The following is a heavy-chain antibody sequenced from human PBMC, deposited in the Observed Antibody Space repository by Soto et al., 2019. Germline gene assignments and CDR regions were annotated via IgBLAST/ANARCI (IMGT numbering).Heavy chain of an antibody. J-gene: IGHJ4*02. Sequence: ASVKVSCKASGYTFTSYGISWVRQAPGQGLEWMGWISAYNGNTNYAQKLQGRVTMTTDTSTSTAYMELRSLRSDDTAVYYCARDGTKDCSSTSCSNSLFDYWGQGTLVTAPQ. CDR3: ARDGTKDCSSTSCSNSLFDY. D-gene: IGHD2-2*01. V-gene: IGHV1-18*01. CDR2: ISAYNGNT. CDR1: GYTFTSYG.